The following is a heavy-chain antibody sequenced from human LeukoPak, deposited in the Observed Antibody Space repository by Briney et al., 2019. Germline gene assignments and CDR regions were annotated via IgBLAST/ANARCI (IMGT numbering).Heavy chain of an antibody. Sequence: ASVKVSCKASGYTFTSYSISWVRQAPGQGLEWMGWISAYNGNTNYAQKLQGRVTMTTDTSTSTAYMELRSLRSDDTAVYYCARDYSLDDSSGYYGVDYWGQGTLVTVSS. V-gene: IGHV1-18*01. D-gene: IGHD3-22*01. J-gene: IGHJ4*02. CDR3: ARDYSLDDSSGYYGVDY. CDR2: ISAYNGNT. CDR1: GYTFTSYS.